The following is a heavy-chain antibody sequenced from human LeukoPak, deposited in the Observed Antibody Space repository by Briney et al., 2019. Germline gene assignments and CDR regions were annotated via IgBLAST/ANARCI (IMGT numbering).Heavy chain of an antibody. J-gene: IGHJ4*02. CDR3: ARELRYFDWLPNSAPGATYYFDY. Sequence: GVSVKVSCKASGGTFSSYAISWVRQAPGQGLEWMGGIIPIFGTANYAQKFQGRVTITADESASTAYMELSSLRSEDTAVYYCARELRYFDWLPNSAPGATYYFDYWGQGTLVTVSS. D-gene: IGHD3-9*01. CDR1: GGTFSSYA. V-gene: IGHV1-69*13. CDR2: IIPIFGTA.